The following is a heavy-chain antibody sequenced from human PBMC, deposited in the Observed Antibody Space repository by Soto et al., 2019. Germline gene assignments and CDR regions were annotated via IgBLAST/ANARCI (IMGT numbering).Heavy chain of an antibody. V-gene: IGHV4-34*01. CDR1: EGSFSGYY. CDR3: ARDSGGLRLGESSLYGEKDSFDV. CDR2: INYSGST. Sequence: SETLSLTCCVSEGSFSGYYWSWIRQPPGKGLEWIGEINYSGSTKFNPSLKSRVTLSIDTSKDQFSLRLSSVTAADTAVYYCARDSGGLRLGESSLYGEKDSFDVWDQGTLVTVSS. J-gene: IGHJ3*01. D-gene: IGHD3-16*02.